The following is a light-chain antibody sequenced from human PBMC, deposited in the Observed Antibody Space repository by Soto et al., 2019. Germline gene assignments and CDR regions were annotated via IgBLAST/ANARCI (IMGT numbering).Light chain of an antibody. J-gene: IGLJ2*01. CDR2: EVS. Sequence: QSALTQPASVSGSPGQSITISCTGTSSDVGGYNYVSWYQQHPGKAPKLIIYEVSNRPSGVSNRFSGSKSGNTASLTISGRQAEDDADYYCSSYTCSSTRVFGGGTKLTVL. V-gene: IGLV2-14*01. CDR1: SSDVGGYNY. CDR3: SSYTCSSTRV.